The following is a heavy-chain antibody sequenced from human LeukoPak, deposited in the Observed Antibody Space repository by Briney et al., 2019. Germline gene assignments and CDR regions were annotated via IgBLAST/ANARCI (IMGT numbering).Heavy chain of an antibody. Sequence: SETLSLTCTVSGGSISSGSYYWSWIRQPPGKGLEWIGYIYYSGSTNYNPSLKSRVTISVDTSKNQFSLKLSSVTAADTAVYYCARVRPDFWSGYYFDYWGQGTLVTVSS. CDR3: ARVRPDFWSGYYFDY. J-gene: IGHJ4*02. CDR2: IYYSGST. D-gene: IGHD3-3*01. CDR1: GGSISSGSYY. V-gene: IGHV4-61*01.